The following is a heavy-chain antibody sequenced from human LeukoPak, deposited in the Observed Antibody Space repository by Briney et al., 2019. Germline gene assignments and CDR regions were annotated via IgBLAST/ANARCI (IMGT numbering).Heavy chain of an antibody. CDR2: INPNSGGT. D-gene: IGHD6-6*01. V-gene: IGHV1-2*02. CDR3: ARDKFPWDHIAARHNPDY. J-gene: IGHJ4*02. Sequence: GASVKVSCKASGYTFTGYYMHWVRQAPGQGLEWMGWINPNSGGTNYAQKFQGRVTMTRDTSISTAYMELSRLRSDDTAVYYCARDKFPWDHIAARHNPDYWGQGTLVTVSS. CDR1: GYTFTGYY.